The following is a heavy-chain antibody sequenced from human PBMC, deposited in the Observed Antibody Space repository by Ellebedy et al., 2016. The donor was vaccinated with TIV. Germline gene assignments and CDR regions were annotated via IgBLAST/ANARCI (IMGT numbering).Heavy chain of an antibody. Sequence: GESLKISCAASGFTFSSYAMSWVRQAPGKGLEWVSAISGSGGSTYYADSVKGRFTISRDTSKNTLYLQMNSLRAEDTAVYYCAKVRLTMIVVAYYFDYWGQGTLVTVSS. V-gene: IGHV3-23*01. CDR3: AKVRLTMIVVAYYFDY. J-gene: IGHJ4*02. CDR2: ISGSGGST. D-gene: IGHD3-22*01. CDR1: GFTFSSYA.